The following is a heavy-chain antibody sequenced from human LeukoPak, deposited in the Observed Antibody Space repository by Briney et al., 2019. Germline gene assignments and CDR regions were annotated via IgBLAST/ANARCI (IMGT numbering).Heavy chain of an antibody. CDR2: ISYDGSNK. CDR3: ARLFYYDSSGDDAFDI. V-gene: IGHV3-30-3*01. CDR1: GFTFSSYA. D-gene: IGHD3-22*01. Sequence: GGSLRLSCAASGFTFSSYAMHWVRQAPGKGLEWVAVISYDGSNKYYADSVKGRFTISRDKSKNTLYLQMNSLRAEDTAVYYCARLFYYDSSGDDAFDIWGQGTMVTVSS. J-gene: IGHJ3*02.